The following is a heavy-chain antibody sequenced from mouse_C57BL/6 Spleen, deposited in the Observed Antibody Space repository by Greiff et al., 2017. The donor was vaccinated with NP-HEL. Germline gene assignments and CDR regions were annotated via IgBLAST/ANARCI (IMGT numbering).Heavy chain of an antibody. Sequence: EVQVVESGGGLVQPGGSLKLSCAASGFTFSDYYMYWVRQTPEKRLEWVAYISNGGGSTYYPDTVKGRFTISRDNAKNTLYLQMSRLKSEDTAMYYCARQGDESYAMDYWGQGTSVTVSS. CDR2: ISNGGGST. V-gene: IGHV5-12*01. CDR1: GFTFSDYY. J-gene: IGHJ4*01. CDR3: ARQGDESYAMDY.